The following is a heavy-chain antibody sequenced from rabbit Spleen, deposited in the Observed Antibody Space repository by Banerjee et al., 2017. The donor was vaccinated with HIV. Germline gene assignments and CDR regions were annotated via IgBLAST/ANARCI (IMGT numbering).Heavy chain of an antibody. Sequence: QSLEESGGDLVQPEGSLTLTCKVSGFDFSSDAMCWVRQAPGKGLEWIACIDSGSSGFTYFATWAIGRFTCSKPSSTTVTLQMTRLTTADTATYFCLRHYYTYGFGAYADGYYGMDLWGQGTLVTVS. CDR2: IDSGSSGFT. J-gene: IGHJ6*01. V-gene: IGHV1S40*01. D-gene: IGHD6-1*01. CDR3: LRHYYTYGFGAYADGYYGMDL. CDR1: GFDFSSDA.